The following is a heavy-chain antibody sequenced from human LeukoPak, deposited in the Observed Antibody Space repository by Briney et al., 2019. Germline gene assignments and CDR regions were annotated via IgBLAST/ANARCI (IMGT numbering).Heavy chain of an antibody. CDR1: GYTFTGYY. CDR2: INPNSGGT. Sequence: ASVKVSCKASGYTFTGYYMHWVRQAPGQGLEWMGWINPNSGGTNYAQKFQGRVTMTRDTSISTAYMEPSRLRSDDTAVYYCARMYYYDSSGYYHDAFDIWGQGTMVTVSS. V-gene: IGHV1-2*02. D-gene: IGHD3-22*01. J-gene: IGHJ3*02. CDR3: ARMYYYDSSGYYHDAFDI.